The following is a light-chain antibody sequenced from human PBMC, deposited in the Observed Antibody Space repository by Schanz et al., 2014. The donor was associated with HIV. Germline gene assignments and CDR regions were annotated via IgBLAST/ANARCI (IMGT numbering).Light chain of an antibody. V-gene: IGLV2-8*01. J-gene: IGLJ3*02. CDR1: TSDIGNHDF. CDR3: SSYTSSSTWV. CDR2: DVT. Sequence: QSALTQPASASGSPGQSVTISCTGTTSDIGNHDFVSWYQQHPGKAPKLMIYDVTKRPSGVPDRFSASKSGTSASLAITGLQSDDEADYYCSSYTSSSTWVFGGGTKLTVL.